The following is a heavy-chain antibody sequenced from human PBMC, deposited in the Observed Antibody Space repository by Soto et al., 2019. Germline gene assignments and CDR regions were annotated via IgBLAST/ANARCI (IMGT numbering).Heavy chain of an antibody. CDR2: ISWNSGSI. CDR3: AKGYGDYGRSITAFDI. D-gene: IGHD4-17*01. CDR1: GFTFDDYA. V-gene: IGHV3-9*01. Sequence: GGSLRLSCAASGFTFDDYAMHWVRQAPGKGLEWVSGISWNSGSIGYADSVKGRFTISRDNAKNSLYLQMNSLRAEDTALYYCAKGYGDYGRSITAFDIWGQGTMVTVSS. J-gene: IGHJ3*02.